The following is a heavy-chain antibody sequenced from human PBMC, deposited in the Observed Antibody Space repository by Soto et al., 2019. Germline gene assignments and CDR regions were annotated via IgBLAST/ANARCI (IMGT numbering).Heavy chain of an antibody. J-gene: IGHJ3*02. Sequence: GSVKVSCKASGYTFTSYYMHWVRQAPGQGLEWMGIINPSGGSTSYAQKFQGRVTMTRGTSTSTVYMELSSLRSEDTAVYYCASYCSGGSCLPGAFDIWGQGTMVTVS. D-gene: IGHD2-15*01. CDR2: INPSGGST. CDR1: GYTFTSYY. CDR3: ASYCSGGSCLPGAFDI. V-gene: IGHV1-46*01.